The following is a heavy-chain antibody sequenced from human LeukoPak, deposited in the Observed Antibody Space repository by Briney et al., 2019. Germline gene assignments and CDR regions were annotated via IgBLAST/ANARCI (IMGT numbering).Heavy chain of an antibody. J-gene: IGHJ4*02. V-gene: IGHV3-66*01. CDR1: GLTVSSTY. CDR3: ARGNYYDSSGYYYAPY. D-gene: IGHD3-22*01. Sequence: PGGSLGLSWAAPGLTVSSTYLSWVRQVPGRGWEGASVIYSGGSTYYADSVKGRFTISRDNSKNTLYLQMNSLRAEDTAVYYCARGNYYDSSGYYYAPYWGQGTLVTVSS. CDR2: IYSGGST.